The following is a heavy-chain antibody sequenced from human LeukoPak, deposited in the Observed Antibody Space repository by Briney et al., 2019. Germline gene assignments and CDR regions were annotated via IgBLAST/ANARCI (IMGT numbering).Heavy chain of an antibody. V-gene: IGHV1-3*01. CDR1: GYTFTSYA. CDR2: INAGNGNT. D-gene: IGHD3-10*01. CDR3: ARDRTMVRGVIGDY. J-gene: IGHJ4*02. Sequence: ASVKVSCKASGYTFTSYAMHWVRQPPGQRLEWMGWINAGNGNTKYSQKFQGRVTITRDTSASTAYMELSSLRSEDTAVYYCARDRTMVRGVIGDYWGQGTLVTVSS.